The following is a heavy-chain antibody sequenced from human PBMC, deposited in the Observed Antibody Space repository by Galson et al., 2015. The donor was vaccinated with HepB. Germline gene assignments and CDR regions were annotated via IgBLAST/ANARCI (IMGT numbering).Heavy chain of an antibody. J-gene: IGHJ6*02. CDR2: ISSSSSTI. CDR3: AREKDIVVVVAYYGMDV. V-gene: IGHV3-48*01. D-gene: IGHD2-15*01. CDR1: GFTFSSYS. Sequence: SLRLSCAASGFTFSSYSMNWVRQAPGKGLEWVSYISSSSSTIYYADSVKGRFTISRDNAKNSLYLQMNSLRAEDTAVYYCAREKDIVVVVAYYGMDVWGQGTTVTVSS.